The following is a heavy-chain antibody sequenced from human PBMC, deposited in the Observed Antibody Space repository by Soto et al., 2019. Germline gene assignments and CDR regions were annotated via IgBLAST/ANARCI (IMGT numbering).Heavy chain of an antibody. J-gene: IGHJ6*02. CDR1: GFTFSSYS. CDR3: ARLSGSYWGAYYYGMDV. D-gene: IGHD1-26*01. V-gene: IGHV3-48*02. CDR2: ISSSSSTI. Sequence: EVQLVESGGGLVQPGGSLRLSCAASGFTFSSYSMNWVRQAPGKGLEWVSYISSSSSTIYYADSVKGRFTISRDNAKNSLYLQMNSLRDEDTAVSYCARLSGSYWGAYYYGMDVWGQGTTVTVSS.